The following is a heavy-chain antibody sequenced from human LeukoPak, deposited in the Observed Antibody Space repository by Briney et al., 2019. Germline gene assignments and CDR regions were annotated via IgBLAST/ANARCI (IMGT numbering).Heavy chain of an antibody. J-gene: IGHJ4*02. CDR1: GGSISSSSYY. Sequence: KPSETLSLTCTVSGGSISSSSYYWGWIRQPPGKGLEWIGSIYYSGSTCYNPSLKSRVTISVDTSKNQFSLKLSSVTAADTAVYYCASTSLLEWLLGYWGQGTLVTVSS. CDR3: ASTSLLEWLLGY. V-gene: IGHV4-39*01. CDR2: IYYSGST. D-gene: IGHD3-3*01.